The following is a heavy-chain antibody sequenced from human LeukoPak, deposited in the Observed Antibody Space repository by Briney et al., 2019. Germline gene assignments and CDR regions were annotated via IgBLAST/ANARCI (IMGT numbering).Heavy chain of an antibody. CDR1: GYTLTTHD. CDR2: MSPNSGDT. V-gene: IGHV1-8*01. J-gene: IGHJ4*02. CDR3: VRTPPNWGFDY. Sequence: ASVTVSCRASGYTLTTHDINWVRQATGQGLEWLGWMSPNSGDTGYAQKFQGRVTMTSDSSISTAFMELSSLRSEDTAIYYCVRTPPNWGFDYWGQGTLVTVSS. D-gene: IGHD3-16*01.